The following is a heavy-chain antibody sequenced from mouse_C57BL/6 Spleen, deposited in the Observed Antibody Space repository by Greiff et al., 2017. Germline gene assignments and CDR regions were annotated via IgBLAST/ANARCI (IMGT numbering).Heavy chain of an antibody. J-gene: IGHJ1*03. Sequence: EVQLQQSGPELVKPGDSVKISCTASGYSFTGYFMNWVMQSHGKSLEWIGRINPYNGDTFYNQKFKGKATLTVDKSSSTAHMELRSLTSEDSAVYYCARASYWYFDVWGTGTTVTVSS. CDR1: GYSFTGYF. CDR3: ARASYWYFDV. CDR2: INPYNGDT. V-gene: IGHV1-20*01. D-gene: IGHD1-2*01.